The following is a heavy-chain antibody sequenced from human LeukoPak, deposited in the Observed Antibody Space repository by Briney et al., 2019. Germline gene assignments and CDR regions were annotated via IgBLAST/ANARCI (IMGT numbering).Heavy chain of an antibody. CDR1: GYTFTGYY. J-gene: IGHJ4*02. Sequence: ASVKVSCKASGYTFTGYYMHWVRQAPGQGLEWMGWINPNSGGTNYAQKLQGRVTMTTDTSTSTAYMELGSLRSDDTAVYYCARADYYDSSGYLSFDYWGQGTLVTVSS. D-gene: IGHD3-22*01. CDR2: INPNSGGT. CDR3: ARADYYDSSGYLSFDY. V-gene: IGHV1-2*02.